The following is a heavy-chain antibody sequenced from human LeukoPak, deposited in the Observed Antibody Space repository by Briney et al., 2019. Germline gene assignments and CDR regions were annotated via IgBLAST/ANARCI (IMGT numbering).Heavy chain of an antibody. Sequence: SGGSLRLSCAASGFTFSTYGMHWVRQAPGKGLEWVAVITNDGNYEKYADAVRGRFTISRDNSKNTLYLQMNSLSAEDTAVCYCARDSITGDNSLDFWGRGTLVTVSS. CDR2: ITNDGNYE. CDR1: GFTFSTYG. D-gene: IGHD7-27*01. J-gene: IGHJ4*02. V-gene: IGHV3-33*05. CDR3: ARDSITGDNSLDF.